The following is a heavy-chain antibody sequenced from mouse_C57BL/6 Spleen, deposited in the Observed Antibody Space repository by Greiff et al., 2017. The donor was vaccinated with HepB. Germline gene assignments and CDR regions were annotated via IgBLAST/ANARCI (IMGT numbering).Heavy chain of an antibody. CDR3: ARPNLWYYFDY. CDR2: ISSGSSTI. Sequence: VQLKESGGGLVKPGGSLKLSCAASGFTFSDYGMHWVRQAPEKGLEWVAYISSGSSTIYYADTVKGRFTISRDNAKNTLFLQMTSLRSEDTAMYYCARPNLWYYFDYWGQGTTLTVSS. J-gene: IGHJ2*01. CDR1: GFTFSDYG. V-gene: IGHV5-17*01. D-gene: IGHD6-5*01.